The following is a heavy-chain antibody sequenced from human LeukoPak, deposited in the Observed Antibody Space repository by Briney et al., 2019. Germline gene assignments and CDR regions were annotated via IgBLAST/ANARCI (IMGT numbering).Heavy chain of an antibody. D-gene: IGHD3-10*01. J-gene: IGHJ6*04. Sequence: GGSLRLSCAASGFTFSGYWMSRLRQAPGKGLEWVANIKQDGSEKYYVDSVKGRFTISRDNSKNSLYLQMNSLRAEDTAVYYCARDRGFGQADVWGKGTTVTVSS. V-gene: IGHV3-7*01. CDR1: GFTFSGYW. CDR2: IKQDGSEK. CDR3: ARDRGFGQADV.